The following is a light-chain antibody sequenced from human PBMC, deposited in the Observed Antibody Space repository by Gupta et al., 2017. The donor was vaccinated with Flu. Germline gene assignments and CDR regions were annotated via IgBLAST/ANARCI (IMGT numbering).Light chain of an antibody. V-gene: IGKV1-9*01. CDR1: QGISSY. Sequence: PSFLSASVGDRATISCRTRQGISSYLAWYQQKPGKAPKLLIYHISTLQSGVPSRFAGSGSGTEFTLTISSLQPEDFATYYCQQVDSYPLTFGGGTKVDIK. J-gene: IGKJ4*01. CDR2: HIS. CDR3: QQVDSYPLT.